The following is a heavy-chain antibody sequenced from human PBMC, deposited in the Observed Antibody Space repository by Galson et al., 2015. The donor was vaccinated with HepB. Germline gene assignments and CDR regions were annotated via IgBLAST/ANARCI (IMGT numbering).Heavy chain of an antibody. V-gene: IGHV3-30-3*01. CDR2: ISYDGSNK. J-gene: IGHJ4*02. CDR3: ARGATYLYSSNLDY. D-gene: IGHD6-13*01. CDR1: GFSVDTNH. Sequence: SLRLSCAASGFSVDTNHMSWVRQAPGKGLEWVAVISYDGSNKYYADSVKGRFTISRDSSKNTLYLQMNSLRAEDTAVYYCARGATYLYSSNLDYWGQGTLVTVSS.